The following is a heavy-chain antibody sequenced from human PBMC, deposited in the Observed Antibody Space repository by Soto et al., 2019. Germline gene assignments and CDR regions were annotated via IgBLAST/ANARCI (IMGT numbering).Heavy chain of an antibody. D-gene: IGHD2-2*01. Sequence: QVQLVQSGAEVKKPGASVKVSCKASGYTFTSYGISWVRQAPGQGLEWMGWISAYNGNTNYAQKLQGRVTMTTDTSTSTANMELRSLRSDATAVYYCARDWRGGVPAPRYYNYGMDVWGQGTTVTVSS. CDR3: ARDWRGGVPAPRYYNYGMDV. V-gene: IGHV1-18*01. CDR1: GYTFTSYG. CDR2: ISAYNGNT. J-gene: IGHJ6*02.